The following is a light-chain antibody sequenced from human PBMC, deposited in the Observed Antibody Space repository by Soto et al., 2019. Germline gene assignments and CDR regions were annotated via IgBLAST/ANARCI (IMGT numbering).Light chain of an antibody. CDR3: SLYTSSSTVA. CDR1: SSDVGAYNR. CDR2: EVN. J-gene: IGLJ2*01. V-gene: IGLV2-18*01. Sequence: VLTQPPSVSASPGQSVTIPCTATSSDVGAYNRVSWYQQYPGTPPKLMISEVNNRPSGVPDRFSGSKSGNTASLTISGLQAEDEADYYCSLYTSSSTVAFGGGT.